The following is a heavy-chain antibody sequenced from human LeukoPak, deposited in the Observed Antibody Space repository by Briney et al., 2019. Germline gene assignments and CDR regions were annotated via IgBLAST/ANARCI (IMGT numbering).Heavy chain of an antibody. CDR3: AKDLGGDYDYVWGSYRYTGVTFDY. CDR1: GFTFSSYA. D-gene: IGHD3-16*02. CDR2: ISGSGGST. Sequence: GGSLRLSCAASGFTFSSYAMSWVRQAPGKGLEWVSAISGSGGSTYYADSVKGRFTISRDNSKNTLYLQMNSLRAEDTAVYYCAKDLGGDYDYVWGSYRYTGVTFDYWGQGTLVTVSS. J-gene: IGHJ4*02. V-gene: IGHV3-23*01.